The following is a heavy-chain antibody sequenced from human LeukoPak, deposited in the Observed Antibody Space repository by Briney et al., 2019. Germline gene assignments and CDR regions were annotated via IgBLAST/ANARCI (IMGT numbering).Heavy chain of an antibody. Sequence: PGGSLRLSCAASGFTSSSYGMHWVRQAPGKGLEWVAVISYDGSNKYYADSVKGRFTISRDNSKNTLYLQMNSLRAEDTVVYYCAKDFGELSPGDYWGQGTLVTVSS. D-gene: IGHD3-10*01. CDR2: ISYDGSNK. CDR3: AKDFGELSPGDY. J-gene: IGHJ4*02. V-gene: IGHV3-30*18. CDR1: GFTSSSYG.